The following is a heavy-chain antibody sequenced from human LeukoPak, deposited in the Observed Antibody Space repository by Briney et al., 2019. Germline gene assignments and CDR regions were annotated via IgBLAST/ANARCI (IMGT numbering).Heavy chain of an antibody. V-gene: IGHV3-23*01. J-gene: IGHJ4*02. CDR2: ISSTAATT. CDR3: AKDLLYAGYSRAAWGY. D-gene: IGHD6-13*01. CDR1: EFTFSSHA. Sequence: QSGGSLRLSCVASEFTFSSHAMSWVRQAPGQGLEWVSSISSTAATTYYADSVKGRFTISRDNSKNTLYLQMNSLRAEDTAVYYCAKDLLYAGYSRAAWGYWGQETLVTVSS.